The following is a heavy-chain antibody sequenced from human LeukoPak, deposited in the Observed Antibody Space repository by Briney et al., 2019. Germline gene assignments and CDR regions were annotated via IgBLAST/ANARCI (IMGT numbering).Heavy chain of an antibody. CDR3: ARHVMEYYFDY. V-gene: IGHV4-59*08. Sequence: SETLSLTCTVSGGSISSYYWSWIRQPPGKGLEWIGYIYYSGSTNYNPSLKSRVTISVDASKNQFSLKLSSVTAADTAVYYCARHVMEYYFDYWGQGTLVTVSS. CDR1: GGSISSYY. D-gene: IGHD3-3*01. J-gene: IGHJ4*02. CDR2: IYYSGST.